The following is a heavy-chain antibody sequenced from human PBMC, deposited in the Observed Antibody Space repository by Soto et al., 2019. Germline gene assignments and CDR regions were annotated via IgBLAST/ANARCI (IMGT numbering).Heavy chain of an antibody. J-gene: IGHJ3*02. CDR3: AKGFSSGYYFDAFDI. D-gene: IGHD3-22*01. Sequence: QVQLQQWGAGLLKPSETLSLTCAVYGGSFSGYYWSWIRQPPGKGLEWIGEINHSGSTNYNPSLKSRVTISVDTSKNKFSLKLSSVTAADTAVYYCAKGFSSGYYFDAFDIWGQGTMVTVSS. CDR1: GGSFSGYY. V-gene: IGHV4-34*01. CDR2: INHSGST.